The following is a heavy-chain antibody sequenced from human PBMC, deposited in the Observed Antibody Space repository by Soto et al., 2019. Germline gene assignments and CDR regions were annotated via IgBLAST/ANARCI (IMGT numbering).Heavy chain of an antibody. CDR1: GGSISSGDYY. CDR2: IYYSGST. D-gene: IGHD3-9*01. CDR3: ARDHYVYDILTGYGYYYGMDV. Sequence: PSETLSLTCTVSGGSISSGDYYWSWIRQPPGKGLEWIGYIYYSGSTYYNPSLKSRVTISVDTSKNQFSLKLSSVTAADTAVYYCARDHYVYDILTGYGYYYGMDVWGQGTTVT. V-gene: IGHV4-30-4*01. J-gene: IGHJ6*02.